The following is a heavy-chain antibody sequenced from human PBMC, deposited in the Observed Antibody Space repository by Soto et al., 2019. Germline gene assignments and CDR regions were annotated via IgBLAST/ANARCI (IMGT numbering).Heavy chain of an antibody. J-gene: IGHJ4*02. V-gene: IGHV3-74*01. CDR2: IKNDGSGA. Sequence: EVQLVESVGDLVQPGGSLRLSCVASGFTFSNYWMHWVRQPPGKGLEWVSRIKNDGSGAYYAASVQGRFTISKDNAKNTMYLQMNSLRAEDTAVYYCTRGDGDYHDGNGYLGRHWGQGTLVTVSS. D-gene: IGHD5-18*01. CDR3: TRGDGDYHDGNGYLGRH. CDR1: GFTFSNYW.